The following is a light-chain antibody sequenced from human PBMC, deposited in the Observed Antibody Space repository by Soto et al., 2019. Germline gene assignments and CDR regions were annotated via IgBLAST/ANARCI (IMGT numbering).Light chain of an antibody. J-gene: IGKJ4*01. Sequence: DIEMTQSPSSLSSSVGDRVTITCRASQSISNYLNWYQHKPGQDPKLLIYAASSLQSGVPARFSGSGSGTHFTLTINSLQPEDFATYYCQQSYGTPLTFGGGTKIEIK. CDR2: AAS. CDR3: QQSYGTPLT. CDR1: QSISNY. V-gene: IGKV1-39*01.